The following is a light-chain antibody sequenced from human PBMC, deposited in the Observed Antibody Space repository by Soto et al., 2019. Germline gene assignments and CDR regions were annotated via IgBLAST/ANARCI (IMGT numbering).Light chain of an antibody. CDR3: AAWDDSLSGYVV. CDR2: RTN. J-gene: IGLJ2*01. Sequence: QSVLTQPPSASGTPGQRVTISCSGSSSNIGSNYVYWYQQLPGTAPKLLIYRTNQRPSGVPDRFSGSKSRTSASLAISGLRSEDEADYYCAAWDDSLSGYVVFGGGTKLTVL. V-gene: IGLV1-47*01. CDR1: SSNIGSNY.